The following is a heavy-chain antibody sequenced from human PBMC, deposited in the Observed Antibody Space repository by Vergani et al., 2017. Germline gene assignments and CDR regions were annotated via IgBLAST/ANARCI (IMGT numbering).Heavy chain of an antibody. CDR1: GFTFSSYG. CDR2: IRYDGSNK. CDR3: ASPASREVTAYYYYYGMDV. D-gene: IGHD2-21*02. V-gene: IGHV3-30*02. Sequence: QVQLVESGGGVVQPGRSLRLSCAASGFTFSSYGMHWVRQAPGKGLEWVAFIRYDGSNKYYADSVKGRFTISRDNSKNTLYLQMNSLRAEDTAVYYCASPASREVTAYYYYYGMDVWGQGTTVTVSS. J-gene: IGHJ6*02.